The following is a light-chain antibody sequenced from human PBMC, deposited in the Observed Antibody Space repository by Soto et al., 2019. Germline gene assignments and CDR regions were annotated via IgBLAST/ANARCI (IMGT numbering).Light chain of an antibody. CDR3: QTWVIDIGWV. Sequence: QPVLTQSPSASAFLGASVKLTCTLNNKHSNYGIAWHQQQPERGPRYLMNVYSDGSHTKGDGIPDRFSGSSSGAERYLTISSLQSEYEADYYCQTWVIDIGWVFGGGTKVTVL. J-gene: IGLJ3*02. CDR1: NKHSNYG. CDR2: VYSDGSH. V-gene: IGLV4-69*02.